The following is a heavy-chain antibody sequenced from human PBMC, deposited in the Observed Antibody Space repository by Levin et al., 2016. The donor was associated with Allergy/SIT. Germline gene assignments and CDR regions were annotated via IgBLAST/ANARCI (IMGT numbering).Heavy chain of an antibody. J-gene: IGHJ4*02. CDR2: IYTSGST. V-gene: IGHV4-4*07. Sequence: GSLRLSCTVSGGSISSYYWSWIRQPAGKGLEWIGRIYTSGSTNYNPSLKSRVTMSVDTSKNQFSLKLSSVTAADTAVYYCARARVITGTPDYWGQGTLVTVSS. D-gene: IGHD1-7*01. CDR3: ARARVITGTPDY. CDR1: GGSISSYY.